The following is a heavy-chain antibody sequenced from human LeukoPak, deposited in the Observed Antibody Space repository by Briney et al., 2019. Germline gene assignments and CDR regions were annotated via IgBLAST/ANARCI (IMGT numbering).Heavy chain of an antibody. J-gene: IGHJ4*02. D-gene: IGHD6-25*01. CDR2: IYPGDSDT. V-gene: IGHV5-51*01. CDR3: ARSYDSSGFDY. CDR1: GYSFTTYW. Sequence: GESLKISCKTSGYSFTTYWIGWVRQMPGEGLEWMGIIYPGDSDTTYSPSFQGQVTISADKSISTAYLQWSSLKASDTAMYYCARSYDSSGFDYWGQGTLVTVSS.